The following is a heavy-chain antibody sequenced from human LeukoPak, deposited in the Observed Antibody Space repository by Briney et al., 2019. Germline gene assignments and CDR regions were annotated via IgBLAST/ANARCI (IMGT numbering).Heavy chain of an antibody. CDR2: ISQSAIT. CDR3: ARVSPRAYRRLDAFDI. V-gene: IGHV4-34*01. CDR1: GFTFSSYW. D-gene: IGHD2-21*01. Sequence: GSLRLSCAASGFTFSSYWMSWVRQPAGKGLEWLGEISQSAITNYNPSLKSRVGISIDTSNNQFSLRLRSVTAADSAVYYCARVSPRAYRRLDAFDIWGQGTMVTVSS. J-gene: IGHJ3*02.